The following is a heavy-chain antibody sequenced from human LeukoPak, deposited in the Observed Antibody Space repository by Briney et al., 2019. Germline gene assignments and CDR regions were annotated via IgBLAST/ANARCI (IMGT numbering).Heavy chain of an antibody. V-gene: IGHV1-69*04. J-gene: IGHJ6*02. CDR1: GGTFSSYA. Sequence: ASVKVSCKASGGTFSSYAISWVRQAPGQGLEWVGRIIPILGIANYAQKFQGGVTITAEKSTSTAYMAVSGLRSDDTSGCYCAGFKHADSRRYYLYYRIHVWAQGPTVTVSS. CDR2: IIPILGIA. D-gene: IGHD3-22*01. CDR3: AGFKHADSRRYYLYYRIHV.